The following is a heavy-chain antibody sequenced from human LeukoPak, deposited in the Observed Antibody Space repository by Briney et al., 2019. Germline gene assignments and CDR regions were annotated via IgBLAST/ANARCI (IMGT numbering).Heavy chain of an antibody. CDR2: INPSGGST. Sequence: GASVKVSCKASGYTLTSNCIHWVRQAPGQGLEWMGIINPSGGSTTYAQKFPGRVTMTRETYTSTVYMELTSLRSEDTAVYYCAKGRSDFFAYYYYLDVWGKGTTVTVSS. V-gene: IGHV1-46*03. CDR1: GYTLTSNC. D-gene: IGHD2-21*02. J-gene: IGHJ6*03. CDR3: AKGRSDFFAYYYYLDV.